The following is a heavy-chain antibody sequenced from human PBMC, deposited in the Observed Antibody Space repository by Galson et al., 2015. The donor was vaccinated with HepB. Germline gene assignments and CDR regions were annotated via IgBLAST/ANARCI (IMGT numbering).Heavy chain of an antibody. D-gene: IGHD5-24*01. CDR1: GFTFSDHY. CDR3: ARDGYNKVAFDI. CDR2: TRNKANSYTT. J-gene: IGHJ3*02. V-gene: IGHV3-72*01. Sequence: SLRLSCAASGFTFSDHYMDWVRQAPGKGLEWVGRTRNKANSYTTEYAASVKGRFTISRDDSKNSLYLQMNSLKTEDTAVYYCARDGYNKVAFDIWGQGTMVTVSS.